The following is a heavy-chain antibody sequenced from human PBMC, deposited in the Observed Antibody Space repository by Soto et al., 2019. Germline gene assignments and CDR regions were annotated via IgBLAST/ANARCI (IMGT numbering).Heavy chain of an antibody. D-gene: IGHD5-18*01. CDR3: ARVSRGYSYGSRSFDY. V-gene: IGHV4-34*01. CDR2: INHSGST. CDR1: GGSFSGYY. J-gene: IGHJ4*02. Sequence: TLSLTCAVYGGSFSGYYWSWIRQPPGKGLEWIGEINHSGSTNYNPSLKSRVTISVDTSKNQFSLKLSSVTAADTAVYYCARVSRGYSYGSRSFDYWGQGTLVTVSS.